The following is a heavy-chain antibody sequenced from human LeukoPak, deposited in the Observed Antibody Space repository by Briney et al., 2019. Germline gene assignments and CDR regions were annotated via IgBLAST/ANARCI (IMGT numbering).Heavy chain of an antibody. CDR1: GFIFNNAW. CDR3: TRVLVDTAMVTHYYYALDV. Sequence: PGGSLRLSCTASGFIFNNAWMSWVRQAPGKGLEWVGLIKSKIDGGTTDYAAPVKGRFTISRDDSKSIAYLQMNSLKTEDTAVYYCTRVLVDTAMVTHYYYALDVWGQGTTVTVSS. J-gene: IGHJ6*02. D-gene: IGHD5-18*01. V-gene: IGHV3-15*01. CDR2: IKSKIDGGTT.